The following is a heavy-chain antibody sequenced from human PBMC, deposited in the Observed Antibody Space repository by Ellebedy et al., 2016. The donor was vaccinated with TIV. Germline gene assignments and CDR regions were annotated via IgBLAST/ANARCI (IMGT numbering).Heavy chain of an antibody. V-gene: IGHV4-39*01. Sequence: MPSETLSLTCTVSGGSISSSSYYWGWIRQPPGKGLEWIGSIYYSGSTYYNPSLKSRVTISVDTSKNQFSLKLSSVTAADTAVYYCASGIAAAGTFDYWGQGTLVTVSS. D-gene: IGHD6-13*01. J-gene: IGHJ4*02. CDR1: GGSISSSSYY. CDR2: IYYSGST. CDR3: ASGIAAAGTFDY.